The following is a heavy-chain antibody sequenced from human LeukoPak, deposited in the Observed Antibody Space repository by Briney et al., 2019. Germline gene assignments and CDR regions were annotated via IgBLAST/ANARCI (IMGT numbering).Heavy chain of an antibody. CDR3: ARDPLTMDAFDI. CDR2: FYGGGST. Sequence: GGSLRLSCVASGFSVSSNYMTWVRQAPGKGLEWVSLFYGGGSTHYADSVKGRFTISRDNSKNTLYLQMNSLRVEDTAVYYCARDPLTMDAFDIWGQGTMVTVSS. D-gene: IGHD5-24*01. J-gene: IGHJ3*02. CDR1: GFSVSSNY. V-gene: IGHV3-66*01.